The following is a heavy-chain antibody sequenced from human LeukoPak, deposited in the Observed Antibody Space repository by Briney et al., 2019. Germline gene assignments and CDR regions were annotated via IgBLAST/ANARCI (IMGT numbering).Heavy chain of an antibody. CDR3: ARTLRYFETPYFDY. V-gene: IGHV4-61*01. Sequence: SETLSLTCTVSGGSISSGSYYWSWIRQPPGKGLEWIGYIYYSGSTNYNPSLKSRVTISVDTSKNQFSLKLSSVTAADTAVYYCARTLRYFETPYFDYWGQGTLVTVSS. CDR1: GGSISSGSYY. D-gene: IGHD3-9*01. J-gene: IGHJ4*02. CDR2: IYYSGST.